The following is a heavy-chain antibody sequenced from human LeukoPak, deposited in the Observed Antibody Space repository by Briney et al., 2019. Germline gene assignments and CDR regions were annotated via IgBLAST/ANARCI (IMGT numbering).Heavy chain of an antibody. CDR2: IYRSGSA. J-gene: IGHJ4*02. V-gene: IGHV4-4*02. D-gene: IGHD2-21*02. CDR1: GGSISSSNW. Sequence: PSGTLSLTCAVSGGSISSSNWWCWVRQPPGKGLEWIGEIYRSGSANYNPSLKSRVTISVDTSKNQFSLKLISVTAADTAVYYCARVKGVVTAILDYWGQGTLVTVSS. CDR3: ARVKGVVTAILDY.